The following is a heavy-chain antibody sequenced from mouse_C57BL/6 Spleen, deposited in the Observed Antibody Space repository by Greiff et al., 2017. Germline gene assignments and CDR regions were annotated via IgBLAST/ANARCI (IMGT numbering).Heavy chain of an antibody. CDR1: GYTFTSYD. J-gene: IGHJ3*01. CDR3: AREDYYGSSSWFAY. V-gene: IGHV1-85*01. D-gene: IGHD1-1*01. CDR2: IYPRDGST. Sequence: VQLQQSGPELVKPGASVKLSCKASGYTFTSYDINWVKQRPGQGLEWIGWIYPRDGSTKYNEKFKGKATLTVDTSSSTAYMELHSLTSEVSAVYFCAREDYYGSSSWFAYWGQGTLVTVSA.